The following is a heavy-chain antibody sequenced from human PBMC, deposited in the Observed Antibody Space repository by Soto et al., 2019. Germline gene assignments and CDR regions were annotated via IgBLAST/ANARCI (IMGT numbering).Heavy chain of an antibody. D-gene: IGHD3-16*01. CDR1: GGTFSSYA. J-gene: IGHJ6*02. Sequence: QVQLVQSGAEVKKPGSSVKVSCKASGGTFSSYAISWVRQAPGQGLEWMGGIIPIFGTANYAQKFQGRVTITAGESTSTAYMELSSLRSEDTAVYYCARSDDEVDAGGHYYYYGMDVWGQGTTFTVSS. CDR2: IIPIFGTA. CDR3: ARSDDEVDAGGHYYYYGMDV. V-gene: IGHV1-69*01.